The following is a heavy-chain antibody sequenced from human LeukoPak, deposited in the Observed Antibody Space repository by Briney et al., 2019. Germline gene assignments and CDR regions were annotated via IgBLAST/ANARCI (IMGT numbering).Heavy chain of an antibody. Sequence: ASVKVSCKASGYTFTRYYMHWVRQAPGQGLEWMGIISPSGDSTSYAQKFQGRATMTRDTSSRTVYLDLSGLRSEDTAVYYCARGRDYYAITGYHNWFDAWGQGTLVTVSS. CDR2: ISPSGDST. CDR1: GYTFTRYY. J-gene: IGHJ5*02. V-gene: IGHV1-46*01. D-gene: IGHD3-22*01. CDR3: ARGRDYYAITGYHNWFDA.